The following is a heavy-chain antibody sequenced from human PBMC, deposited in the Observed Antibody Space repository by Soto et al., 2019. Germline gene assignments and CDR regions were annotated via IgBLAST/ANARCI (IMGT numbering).Heavy chain of an antibody. Sequence: GESLKISGKGSGYSFTNYWIGWVRQMPGKGLEWMGIIYPGDSDTRYSPSFQGQVTISADKSISTACLQWSSLKASDTAMYYCARHRYCSGGSCYLDYWGQGTLVTVSS. CDR2: IYPGDSDT. CDR3: ARHRYCSGGSCYLDY. V-gene: IGHV5-51*01. J-gene: IGHJ4*02. D-gene: IGHD2-15*01. CDR1: GYSFTNYW.